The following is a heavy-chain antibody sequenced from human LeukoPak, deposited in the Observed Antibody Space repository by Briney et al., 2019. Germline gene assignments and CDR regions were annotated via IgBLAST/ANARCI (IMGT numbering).Heavy chain of an antibody. CDR1: GGSFSGYY. Sequence: PSETLSVTCAVYGGSFSGYYWSWIRQPPGKGLEWIGEINHSGSTNYNPSLKSRVTISVDTSKNQFSLKLSSVTAADTAVYYCARGSRRAYSSSWYYYWGQGTLVTVSS. D-gene: IGHD6-13*01. CDR3: ARGSRRAYSSSWYYY. V-gene: IGHV4-34*01. CDR2: INHSGST. J-gene: IGHJ4*02.